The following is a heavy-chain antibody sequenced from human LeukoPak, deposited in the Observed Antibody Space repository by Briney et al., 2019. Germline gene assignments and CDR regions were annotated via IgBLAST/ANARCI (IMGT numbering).Heavy chain of an antibody. D-gene: IGHD5-12*01. CDR1: GGSIRSLGYS. J-gene: IGHJ5*02. Sequence: PSETLSLTCSVSGGSIRSLGYSWGWIRQPPGKGLEWIASMYYTGTTYYNPSLKSRVTMSVDTSKNQFSLNLTSVTAADTAVFYCARSVSAYAGRGWFAPWGQGTLVTVSS. CDR2: MYYTGTT. V-gene: IGHV4-39*07. CDR3: ARSVSAYAGRGWFAP.